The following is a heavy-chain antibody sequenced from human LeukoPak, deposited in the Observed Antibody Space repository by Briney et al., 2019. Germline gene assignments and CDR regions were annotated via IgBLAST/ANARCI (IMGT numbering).Heavy chain of an antibody. Sequence: SETLSLTCAVYGGSFSGYYWSWIRQPPGKGLEWFGEINHSGSTNYNPSLKSRVTISVDTSKNQFSLKLSTVTAADTAVYYCARVSGGYSYGPMIFDYWGQGTLVTVSS. CDR1: GGSFSGYY. J-gene: IGHJ4*02. CDR3: ARVSGGYSYGPMIFDY. D-gene: IGHD5-18*01. V-gene: IGHV4-34*01. CDR2: INHSGST.